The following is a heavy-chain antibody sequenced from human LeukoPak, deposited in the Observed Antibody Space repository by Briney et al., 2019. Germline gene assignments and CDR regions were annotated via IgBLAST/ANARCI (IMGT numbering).Heavy chain of an antibody. CDR3: VKDDGWLS. V-gene: IGHV3-9*01. CDR1: GFTFHDFA. J-gene: IGHJ3*01. D-gene: IGHD2/OR15-2a*01. CDR2: ISLSSGYI. Sequence: HPGGSLRLSCTASGFTFHDFAMHWVRQAPGKGLDWVSGISLSSGYIGYADSVKGRFIVSRDNAKNSLYLHMNNLRTEDTAFYYSVKDDGWLSWGRGTMVTVSS.